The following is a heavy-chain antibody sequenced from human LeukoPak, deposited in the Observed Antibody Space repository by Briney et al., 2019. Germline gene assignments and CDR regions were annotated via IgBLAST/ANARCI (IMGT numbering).Heavy chain of an antibody. V-gene: IGHV3-33*01. CDR2: ICYDGSNK. J-gene: IGHJ6*02. D-gene: IGHD3-10*01. Sequence: GGSLRLSCAASGFTFSSYGMHWVRQAPGKGLEGGAVICYDGSNKYYADSVKGRFTISRDNSKNTLYLQMNSLRAEDTAVYYCARGRDYGSGIEDVWGQGTTVTVSS. CDR1: GFTFSSYG. CDR3: ARGRDYGSGIEDV.